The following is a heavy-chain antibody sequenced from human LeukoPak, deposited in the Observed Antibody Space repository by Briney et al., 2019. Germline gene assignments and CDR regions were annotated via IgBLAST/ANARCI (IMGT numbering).Heavy chain of an antibody. D-gene: IGHD3/OR15-3a*01. J-gene: IGHJ4*02. Sequence: ASLTLSYTSTGFGFTNFIVDYSMHWVPQAKGQGLEWLGWYITYSGTTDYAQSFQGRVYMTSDISTTPAYLELIGLRSDDTAVYYCARYARGGLCYLDYWGQGTLVSVSS. CDR1: GFGFTNFIVDYS. CDR3: ARYARGGLCYLDY. CDR2: YITYSGTT. V-gene: IGHV1-2*02.